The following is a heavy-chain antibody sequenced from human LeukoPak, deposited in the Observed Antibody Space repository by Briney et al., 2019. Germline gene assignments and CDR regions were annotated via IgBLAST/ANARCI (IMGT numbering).Heavy chain of an antibody. V-gene: IGHV4-38-2*02. CDR1: GYSISSGYY. J-gene: IGHJ6*03. CDR2: IYHSGST. Sequence: SETLSLTCTVSGYSISSGYYWGWIRQPPGKGLEWIGSIYHSGSTYYNPSLKSRVTISVDTSKNQFSLKLSSVTAADTAVYCCARGRGGSSWSYYYYYMDVWGKGTTVTVSS. CDR3: ARGRGGSSWSYYYYYMDV. D-gene: IGHD6-13*01.